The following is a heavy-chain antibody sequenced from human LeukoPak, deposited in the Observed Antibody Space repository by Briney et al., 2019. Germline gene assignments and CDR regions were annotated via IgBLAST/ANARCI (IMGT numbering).Heavy chain of an antibody. CDR1: VFTFCSYG. Sequence: VGSLRLSCAASVFTFCSYGMRWGPQGPGEGLGRGAVISYDGSNKYYADSVKSRFTISRDNSKNTLYLHMTSLRAEDTAVYYCAKVKRDIVVVTADYYYGMDVWGQGTTVTVSS. J-gene: IGHJ6*02. CDR3: AKVKRDIVVVTADYYYGMDV. CDR2: ISYDGSNK. D-gene: IGHD2-21*02. V-gene: IGHV3-30*18.